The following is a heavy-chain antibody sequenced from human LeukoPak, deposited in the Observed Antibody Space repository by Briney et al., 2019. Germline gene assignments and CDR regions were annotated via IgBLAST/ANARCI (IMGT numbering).Heavy chain of an antibody. Sequence: ASVKVSCKASGYTFTSYDINWVRQATGQGLEWMGWMNPNSGSTSYAQKSQGRVTMTRDMSTSTVYMEVSSLRSEDTAVYYCARSATGSGSYYGLDYWGQGTLVTVSS. D-gene: IGHD1-26*01. CDR3: ARSATGSGSYYGLDY. CDR2: MNPNSGST. J-gene: IGHJ4*02. V-gene: IGHV1-8*01. CDR1: GYTFTSYD.